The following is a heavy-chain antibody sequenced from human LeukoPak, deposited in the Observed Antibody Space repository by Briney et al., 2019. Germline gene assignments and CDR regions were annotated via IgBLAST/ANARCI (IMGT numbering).Heavy chain of an antibody. CDR1: GGSITSTNY. J-gene: IGHJ4*02. Sequence: SETLSLTCGVSGGSITSTNYWTWVRQPPGKGLEWIGEVNLQGRTNYNPSLMGRVAISVDMSENHISLQLTSVTAADTAVYYCAREGGPYRPLDYSGQGTLVTVSS. CDR2: VNLQGRT. V-gene: IGHV4-4*02. CDR3: AREGGPYRPLDY.